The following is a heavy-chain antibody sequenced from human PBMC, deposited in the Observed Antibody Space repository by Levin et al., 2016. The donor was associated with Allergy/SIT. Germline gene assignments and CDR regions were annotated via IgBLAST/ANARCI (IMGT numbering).Heavy chain of an antibody. J-gene: IGHJ4*02. V-gene: IGHV1-18*01. Sequence: WVRQAPGQGLEWMGWISAYNGNTNYAQKLQGRVTMTTDTSTSTAYMELRSLGSDDTAVYYCARDYYFDYWGQGTLVTVSS. CDR3: ARDYYFDY. CDR2: ISAYNGNT.